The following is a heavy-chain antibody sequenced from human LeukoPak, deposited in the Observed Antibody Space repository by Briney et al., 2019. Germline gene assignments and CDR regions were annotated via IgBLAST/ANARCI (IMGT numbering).Heavy chain of an antibody. Sequence: GGSLRLSCAASGLTFSGYWMSWVRQAPGKGLEWEANIKQGGSERYYVDSVKVRFTISRDNAKNSLYLQMNSLRAEDTAVYYCASGNWNDRAFDIWGQGTLVTVSS. CDR3: ASGNWNDRAFDI. V-gene: IGHV3-7*01. CDR2: IKQGGSER. D-gene: IGHD1-20*01. J-gene: IGHJ3*02. CDR1: GLTFSGYW.